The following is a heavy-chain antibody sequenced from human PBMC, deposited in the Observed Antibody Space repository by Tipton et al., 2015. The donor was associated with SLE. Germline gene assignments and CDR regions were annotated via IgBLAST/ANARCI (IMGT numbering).Heavy chain of an antibody. V-gene: IGHV4-34*01. CDR1: GGSFSDYT. Sequence: TLSLTCAVYGGSFSDYTWSWIRQFPGKGLEWIGDPNHSGTTNYNPSLKSRVTISLDTSKNQFSLKLSSVTAADTAMYYCTRHNTGSYYGAFDIWGQGTMVTVSS. CDR3: TRHNTGSYYGAFDI. J-gene: IGHJ3*02. D-gene: IGHD1-26*01. CDR2: PNHSGTT.